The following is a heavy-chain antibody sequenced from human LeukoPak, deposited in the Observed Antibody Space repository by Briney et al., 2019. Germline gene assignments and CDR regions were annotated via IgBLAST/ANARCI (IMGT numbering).Heavy chain of an antibody. CDR3: ARSATIFGTPDY. V-gene: IGHV3-20*04. J-gene: IGHJ4*02. CDR2: INWSGDST. Sequence: WSGGSLRLSCAASGFTIDDYGMTWVRQSPGKGLEWVAGINWSGDSTIYADSVKGRFTVSRDNAKNSLFLQVNSPRAEDTAVYYCARSATIFGTPDYWGQGTLVTVSS. D-gene: IGHD3-3*01. CDR1: GFTIDDYG.